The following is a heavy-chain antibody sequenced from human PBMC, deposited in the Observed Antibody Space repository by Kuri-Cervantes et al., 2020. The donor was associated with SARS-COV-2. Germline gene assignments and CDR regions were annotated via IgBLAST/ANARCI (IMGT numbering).Heavy chain of an antibody. CDR3: AKDRKVAARGYFDY. Sequence: LSLTCAASGFTFSSYAMSWVRQAPGKGLEWVSAISGSGGSTYYADSVKGRFTISRDNSKNTLYLQMNSLRAEDTAVYYCAKDRKVAARGYFDYWGQGTLVTVSS. V-gene: IGHV3-23*01. D-gene: IGHD6-6*01. CDR1: GFTFSSYA. J-gene: IGHJ4*02. CDR2: ISGSGGST.